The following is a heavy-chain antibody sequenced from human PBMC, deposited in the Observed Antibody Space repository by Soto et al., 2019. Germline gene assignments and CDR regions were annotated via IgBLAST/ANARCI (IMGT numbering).Heavy chain of an antibody. CDR3: ARDGTMAVAGNYYYYGMDV. D-gene: IGHD6-19*01. Sequence: GGSLRLSCAASGFTFSSYGMHWVRQAPGKGLVWVSRINSDGSSTSYADSVKGRFTISRDNAKNTLYLQMNSLRAEDTAVYYCARDGTMAVAGNYYYYGMDVWGQGTTVTVSS. J-gene: IGHJ6*02. CDR1: GFTFSSYG. CDR2: INSDGSST. V-gene: IGHV3-74*01.